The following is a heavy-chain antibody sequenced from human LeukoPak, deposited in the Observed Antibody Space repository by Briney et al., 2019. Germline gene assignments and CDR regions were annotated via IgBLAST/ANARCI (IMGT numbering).Heavy chain of an antibody. V-gene: IGHV3-21*01. D-gene: IGHD6-19*01. J-gene: IGHJ4*02. CDR3: ARVRSGWHSFDY. Sequence: GGSLRLSCAASGFTFSSYWMNWVRQAPGKGLEWVSSISSSSSYIYYADSVKGRFTISRDNAKNSLYLQMNSLRAEDTAVYYCARVRSGWHSFDYWGQGTLVTVSS. CDR2: ISSSSSYI. CDR1: GFTFSSYW.